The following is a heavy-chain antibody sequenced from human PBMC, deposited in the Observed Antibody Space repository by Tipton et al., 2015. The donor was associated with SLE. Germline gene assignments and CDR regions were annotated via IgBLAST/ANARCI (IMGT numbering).Heavy chain of an antibody. V-gene: IGHV4-39*07. J-gene: IGHJ5*02. CDR1: GGSISSSSYY. CDR2: IYYSGST. CDR3: AREAEDCSGGSCYSGWFDP. D-gene: IGHD2-15*01. Sequence: TLSLTCTVSGGSISSSSYYWGWIRQPPGKGLEWIGSIYYSGSTNYNPSLKSRVTISVDTSKNQFSLKLSSVTAADTAVYYCAREAEDCSGGSCYSGWFDPWGQGTLVTVSS.